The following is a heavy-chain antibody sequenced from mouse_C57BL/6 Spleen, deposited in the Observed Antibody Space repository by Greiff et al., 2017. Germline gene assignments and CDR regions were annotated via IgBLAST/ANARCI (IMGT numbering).Heavy chain of an antibody. Sequence: QVQLQQSGAELARPGASVKMSCKASGYTFTSYTMHWVNQRPGQGLEWIGYINPSSGYTKYNQKFKDKATLTADKSSSTAYMQRSSLTSEDSAVYYCARDGSNTYWGQGTTLTVSS. CDR3: ARDGSNTY. V-gene: IGHV1-4*01. CDR1: GYTFTSYT. J-gene: IGHJ2*01. D-gene: IGHD1-1*01. CDR2: INPSSGYT.